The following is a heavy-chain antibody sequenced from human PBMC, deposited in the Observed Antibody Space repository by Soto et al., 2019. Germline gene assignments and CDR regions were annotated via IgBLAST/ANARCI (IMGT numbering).Heavy chain of an antibody. D-gene: IGHD3-22*01. V-gene: IGHV4-34*01. CDR3: ARAYYDSSGYFHYFDY. CDR2: INHSGST. CDR1: GGSFSGYY. J-gene: IGHJ4*02. Sequence: SETLSLTCAVYGGSFSGYYWSWIRQPPGKGLEWIGEINHSGSTNYNPSLKSRVTISVDTSKNQFSLKLSSVTAADTAVYYCARAYYDSSGYFHYFDYWGQGTLVTVSS.